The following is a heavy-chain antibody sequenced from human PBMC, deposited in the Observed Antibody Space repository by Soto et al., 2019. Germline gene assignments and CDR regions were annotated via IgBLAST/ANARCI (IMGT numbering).Heavy chain of an antibody. CDR3: TTEFRDSSPFDP. CDR2: IKSKTDGGTT. V-gene: IGHV3-15*01. CDR1: GFTFSNDW. D-gene: IGHD6-6*01. J-gene: IGHJ5*02. Sequence: EVQLVESGGGLVKPGGSLRLSCAASGFTFSNDWMSWVRQAPGKGLEWVGRIKSKTDGGTTDYAAPVKGRFTISRDDSKITLYLQMNSLKTEDTAVYYCTTEFRDSSPFDPWGQGTLVTVSS.